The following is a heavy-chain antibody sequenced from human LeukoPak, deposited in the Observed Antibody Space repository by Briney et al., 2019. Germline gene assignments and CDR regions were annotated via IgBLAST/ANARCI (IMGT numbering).Heavy chain of an antibody. CDR2: IKQDGSEK. CDR3: ARDRWELLSNSYHYCGLDV. CDR1: GFTFSNYW. Sequence: GGSLRLSCAASGFTFSNYWMSWVRQAPGKGLEWVANIKQDGSEKCYVDSVKGRFTISRDNAKNSLYLQMNSLRAEDTAVYYCARDRWELLSNSYHYCGLDVWGQGTTVTVSS. D-gene: IGHD2-15*01. J-gene: IGHJ6*02. V-gene: IGHV3-7*01.